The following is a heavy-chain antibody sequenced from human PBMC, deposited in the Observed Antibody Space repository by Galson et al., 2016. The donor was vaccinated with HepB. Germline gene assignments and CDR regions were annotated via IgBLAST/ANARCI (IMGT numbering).Heavy chain of an antibody. V-gene: IGHV3-30*18. D-gene: IGHD6-19*01. CDR2: ISYDGSHK. CDR3: GKRIPVAGSWGGGLDY. Sequence: SLRLSCAASGFTFSSYGTHWVRQAPGKGLEWVAAISYDGSHKYYADSVKGRFTISRDNSKNTVYLQANSLRAEDTAVYYCGKRIPVAGSWGGGLDYWGQGTLVTVSS. J-gene: IGHJ4*02. CDR1: GFTFSSYG.